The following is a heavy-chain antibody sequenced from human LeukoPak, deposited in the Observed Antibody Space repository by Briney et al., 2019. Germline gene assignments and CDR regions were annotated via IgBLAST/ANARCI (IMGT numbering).Heavy chain of an antibody. Sequence: GGSLGLSCAASGFTLSDYDMHWVRRGTGKGLEWVSAIGAAGDTYYQGSVKGRFTISRDEAKNFLYPQMNSLRVEDTAVYYCTRDRHGMAVWGQGTTVTVSS. V-gene: IGHV3-13*01. CDR3: TRDRHGMAV. CDR2: IGAAGDT. CDR1: GFTLSDYD. J-gene: IGHJ6*02.